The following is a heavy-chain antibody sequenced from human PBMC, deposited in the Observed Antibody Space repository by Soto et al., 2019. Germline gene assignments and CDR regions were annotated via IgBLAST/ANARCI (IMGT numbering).Heavy chain of an antibody. Sequence: GESLRLSCAASGFVFSDFQFNWVRQAPGGGLEWLSSITGTSAFTEYAESIEGRFTISRDNPNKLLFLHMDNLRPEDTAVYYCARDNLAFQGAFDLWGQGTLVTVSS. V-gene: IGHV3-21*01. CDR3: ARDNLAFQGAFDL. D-gene: IGHD3-16*01. J-gene: IGHJ4*02. CDR2: ITGTSAFT. CDR1: GFVFSDFQ.